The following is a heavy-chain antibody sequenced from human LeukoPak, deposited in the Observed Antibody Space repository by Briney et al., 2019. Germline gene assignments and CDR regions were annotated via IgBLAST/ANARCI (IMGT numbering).Heavy chain of an antibody. V-gene: IGHV4-34*01. J-gene: IGHJ4*02. D-gene: IGHD2-15*01. CDR3: ARDNRXCSXGXXXXFDY. CDR2: INHSGST. CDR1: GGSFSGYY. Sequence: SETLSLTCAVYGGSFSGYYWSWIRQPPGKGLEWIGEINHSGSTNYNPSLKSRVTISVDTSKNQFSLKLSSVTAADTAVYYCARDNRXCSXGXXXXFDYWGQGTLVTVS.